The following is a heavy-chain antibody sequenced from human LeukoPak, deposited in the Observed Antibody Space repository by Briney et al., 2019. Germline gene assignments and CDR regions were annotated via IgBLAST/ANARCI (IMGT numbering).Heavy chain of an antibody. J-gene: IGHJ3*02. V-gene: IGHV4-59*01. Sequence: SETLSLTCTVSGGSISSYYWSWIRQPPGKGLEWIGYIYYSGSTNYNPSLKSRVTISVDTSKNQFSLKLSSVTAADTAVYYCAREGYSGSNGAFDIWGQGTMVTASS. CDR3: AREGYSGSNGAFDI. D-gene: IGHD1-26*01. CDR1: GGSISSYY. CDR2: IYYSGST.